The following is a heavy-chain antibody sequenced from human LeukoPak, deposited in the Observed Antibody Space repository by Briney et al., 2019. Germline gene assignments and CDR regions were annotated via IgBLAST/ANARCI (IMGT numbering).Heavy chain of an antibody. V-gene: IGHV4-61*02. CDR2: IYTSGST. CDR1: GGSISSGSYY. D-gene: IGHD3-3*01. J-gene: IGHJ4*02. Sequence: SQTLSLTCTVSGGSISSGSYYWSWIRQPAGKGLQWIGRIYTSGSTNYNPSLKSRVTISVDTSKNQFSLELSSVTAADTAVYYCARGGDFWSGYYPDYWGQGTLVTVSS. CDR3: ARGGDFWSGYYPDY.